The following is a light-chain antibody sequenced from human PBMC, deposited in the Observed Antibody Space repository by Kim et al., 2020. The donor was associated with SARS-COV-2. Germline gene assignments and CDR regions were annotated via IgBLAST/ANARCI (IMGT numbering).Light chain of an antibody. J-gene: IGLJ3*02. CDR3: QSYDSSNWV. V-gene: IGLV6-57*03. Sequence: GKTVTVSCPRSSGSVAGKYVQWYQQRPGSAPTTVIYEDNQRPSGVPDRFSGSIDSSSNSASLTISGLKTEDEADYYCQSYDSSNWVFGGGTQLTVL. CDR2: EDN. CDR1: SGSVAGKY.